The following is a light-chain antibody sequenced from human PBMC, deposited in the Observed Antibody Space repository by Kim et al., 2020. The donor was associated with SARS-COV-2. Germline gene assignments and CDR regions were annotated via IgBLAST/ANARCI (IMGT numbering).Light chain of an antibody. V-gene: IGLV3-21*03. CDR2: QKS. Sequence: GKTATIICGGIYVGTKHSHCYQQKPGQAPVLVVSQKSARPSGSPGRFSGSNSGNTATLTISGVEVGDEADYYCQVWDNTNDHPGVIFGGGTQLTVL. CDR1: YVGTKH. J-gene: IGLJ2*01. CDR3: QVWDNTNDHPGVI.